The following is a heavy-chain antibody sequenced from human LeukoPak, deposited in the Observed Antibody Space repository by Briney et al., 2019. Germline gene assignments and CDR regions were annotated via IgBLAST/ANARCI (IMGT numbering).Heavy chain of an antibody. J-gene: IGHJ4*02. CDR3: TTDSIVVVPAEFDY. CDR2: ISYDGSNK. Sequence: PGGSLRLSCAASGFTFSSYAMHWVRQAPGKGLEWVAVISYDGSNKYYADSVKGRFTISRDNSKNTLYLQMNSLRAEDTAVYYCTTDSIVVVPAEFDYWGQGTLVTVSS. D-gene: IGHD2-2*01. V-gene: IGHV3-30-3*01. CDR1: GFTFSSYA.